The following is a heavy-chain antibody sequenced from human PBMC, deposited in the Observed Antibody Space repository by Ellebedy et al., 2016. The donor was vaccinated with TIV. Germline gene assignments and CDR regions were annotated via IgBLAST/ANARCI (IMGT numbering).Heavy chain of an antibody. CDR3: ARDPVGVGPAFDV. CDR1: GLTFSSHA. Sequence: GESLKISCAASGLTFSSHAMTWVRQAPGKGLEWVSSLTENGGNTYYADSVKGRFTISRDNSKDTLYLQMHSLRAEDTAIDYCARDPVGVGPAFDVWGQGTMVTVSS. CDR2: LTENGGNT. V-gene: IGHV3-23*01. J-gene: IGHJ3*01. D-gene: IGHD4-23*01.